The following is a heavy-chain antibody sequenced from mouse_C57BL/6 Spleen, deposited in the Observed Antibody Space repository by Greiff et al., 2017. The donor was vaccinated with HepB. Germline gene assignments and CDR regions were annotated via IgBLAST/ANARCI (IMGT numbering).Heavy chain of an antibody. V-gene: IGHV3-6*01. J-gene: IGHJ3*01. CDR1: GYSITSGYY. D-gene: IGHD2-4*01. Sequence: DSGPGLVKPSQSLSLTCSVTGYSITSGYYWNWIRQFPGNKLEWMGYISYDGSNNYNPSLKNRISITRDTSKNQFFLKLNSVTTEDTATYYCAREGDYGWFAYWGQGTLVTVSA. CDR3: AREGDYGWFAY. CDR2: ISYDGSN.